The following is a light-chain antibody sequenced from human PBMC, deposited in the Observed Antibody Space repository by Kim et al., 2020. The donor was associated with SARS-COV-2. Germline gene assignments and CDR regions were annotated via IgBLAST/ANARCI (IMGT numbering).Light chain of an antibody. CDR2: AAS. CDR1: QDINDY. J-gene: IGKJ4*01. Sequence: DIHMTQSPSSVSASVGDRVTISCRASQDINDYLAWYQHKPGKAPQLLIYAASNLQSGVPSRFSGRGSGTEFTLTISSLQPEDFARYYCQQAKRFPLTFGGGPKVDIK. CDR3: QQAKRFPLT. V-gene: IGKV1-12*01.